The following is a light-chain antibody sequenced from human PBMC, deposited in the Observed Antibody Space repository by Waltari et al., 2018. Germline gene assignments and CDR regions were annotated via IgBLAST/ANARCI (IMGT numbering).Light chain of an antibody. CDR3: QQYNNWPQT. J-gene: IGKJ1*01. CDR1: QSVSSN. Sequence: ETVMTQSPGTLSVSPGERATLSCRASQSVSSNLAWYQQKPGQAPRLLIYGASTRNTGIPARFSGSGSGTEFTLTISSLQSEDFAVYYCQQYNNWPQTFGQGTKVEI. CDR2: GAS. V-gene: IGKV3-15*01.